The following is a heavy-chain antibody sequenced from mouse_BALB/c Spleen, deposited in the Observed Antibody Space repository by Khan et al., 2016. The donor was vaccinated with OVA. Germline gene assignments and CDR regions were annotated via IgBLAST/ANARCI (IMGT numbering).Heavy chain of an antibody. Sequence: EVELVESGGDLVKPGGSLKLSCAASGFTFSTYGMSWVRQTPDKRLEWVATISNGGSYTYYPDSVKGRFTSSRDNAKNTLYLQMSSLKSEDTAMYYCARLAYYYNSEGFAYWGQGTLVTVSA. D-gene: IGHD1-1*01. CDR3: ARLAYYYNSEGFAY. V-gene: IGHV5-6*01. J-gene: IGHJ3*01. CDR2: ISNGGSYT. CDR1: GFTFSTYG.